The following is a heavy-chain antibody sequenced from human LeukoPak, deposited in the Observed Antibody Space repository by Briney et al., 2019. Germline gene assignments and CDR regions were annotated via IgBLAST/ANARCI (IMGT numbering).Heavy chain of an antibody. CDR3: ARVVTPRYCSTTSCYWKGWFDP. CDR2: IIHIFGSA. V-gene: IGHV1-69*13. D-gene: IGHD2-2*01. J-gene: IGHJ5*02. Sequence: SVKVSCKASRDTFINNVISWLGRVPGQGLEWRGGIIHIFGSAAYAQKFQGRVTITADESTSTAYMDLSSLRSEDTAVYYCARVVTPRYCSTTSCYWKGWFDPWGQGTLVTVSS. CDR1: RDTFINNV.